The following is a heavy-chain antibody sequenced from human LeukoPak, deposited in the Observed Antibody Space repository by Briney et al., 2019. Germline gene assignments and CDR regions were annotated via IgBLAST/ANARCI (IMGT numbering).Heavy chain of an antibody. D-gene: IGHD5-18*01. CDR3: ARWIRVDTAMRGSFDI. CDR1: GGSISSYY. J-gene: IGHJ3*02. Sequence: SETLSLTCTVSGGSISSYYWTWIRQPPGKGLEWIGYIYYSGSINYNPSLKSRVTISVDTSKNQFSLKLSSVTAADTAVYYCARWIRVDTAMRGSFDIWGQGTMVTVSS. V-gene: IGHV4-59*01. CDR2: IYYSGSI.